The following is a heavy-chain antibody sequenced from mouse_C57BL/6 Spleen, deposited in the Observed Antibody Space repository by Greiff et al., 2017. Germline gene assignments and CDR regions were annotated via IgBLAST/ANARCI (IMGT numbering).Heavy chain of an antibody. J-gene: IGHJ4*01. CDR1: GYTFTSYD. Sequence: VQLQQSGPELVKPGASVKLSCKASGYTFTSYDINWVQQRPGQGLEWIGWIYPSDGSTKYNEKFKGKATLTVDTSSSTAYRELHSLTSEDSAVYFCARGALAGAMDDWGQGTSVTVSS. CDR3: ARGALAGAMDD. CDR2: IYPSDGST. V-gene: IGHV1-85*01. D-gene: IGHD3-1*01.